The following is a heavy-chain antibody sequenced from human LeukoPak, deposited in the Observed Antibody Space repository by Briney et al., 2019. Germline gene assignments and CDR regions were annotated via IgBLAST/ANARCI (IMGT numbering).Heavy chain of an antibody. V-gene: IGHV4-4*07. Sequence: SETLSLTCTVSGGSISSYYWSWIRQPAGKGLEWIGRIYTSGSTNYNPSLKSRVTMSVDTSKNQFSLKLSSVTAADTAIYYCARYPRGGRRDCCSGGIGVVYWGQGTLVTVSS. D-gene: IGHD2-15*01. J-gene: IGHJ4*02. CDR1: GGSISSYY. CDR3: ARYPRGGRRDCCSGGIGVVY. CDR2: IYTSGST.